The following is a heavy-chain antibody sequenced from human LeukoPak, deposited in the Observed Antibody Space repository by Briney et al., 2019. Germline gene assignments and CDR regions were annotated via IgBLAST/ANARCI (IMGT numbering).Heavy chain of an antibody. CDR1: GDSVSSNRAT. J-gene: IGHJ4*02. V-gene: IGHV6-1*01. CDR2: TYFRSKWYN. Sequence: SQTLSLTCAISGDSVSSNRATWTWIRQSPSRGLEWLGRTYFRSKWYNDYAVSVKSRITINPDTSKNQFSLQLNSVTPEDTAVYYCARGRSDIDFDYWGQGTLVTVSS. D-gene: IGHD1-26*01. CDR3: ARGRSDIDFDY.